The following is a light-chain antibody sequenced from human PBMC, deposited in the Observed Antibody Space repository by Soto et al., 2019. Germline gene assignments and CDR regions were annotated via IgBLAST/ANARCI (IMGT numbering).Light chain of an antibody. V-gene: IGLV1-51*02. CDR1: RSTIGNNH. CDR3: GTWDSNVSAAV. CDR2: GSD. J-gene: IGLJ3*02. Sequence: QSVLTQPPSVSAAPGQKVTISCSGGRSTIGNNHVSWYRQLPGTAPKLLIYGSDKRPSGIPDRFSGSRSGTSATLGIAGLQTGDEADYYCGTWDSNVSAAVFGGGTKLTVL.